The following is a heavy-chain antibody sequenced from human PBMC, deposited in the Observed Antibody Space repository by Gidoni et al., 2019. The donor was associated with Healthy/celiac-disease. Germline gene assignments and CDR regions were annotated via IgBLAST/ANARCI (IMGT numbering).Heavy chain of an antibody. Sequence: EVQLVESVGGLVQPGGSLRLACAASGFTFSSYWMHGVRQAPGKGLVWVSRINSDGSSTSYADAVKGRFTISRDNAKNTLYLQMNSLRAEDTAVYYCARVPFYYYGMDVWGQGTTVTVSS. CDR3: ARVPFYYYGMDV. V-gene: IGHV3-74*01. CDR2: INSDGSST. J-gene: IGHJ6*02. CDR1: GFTFSSYW.